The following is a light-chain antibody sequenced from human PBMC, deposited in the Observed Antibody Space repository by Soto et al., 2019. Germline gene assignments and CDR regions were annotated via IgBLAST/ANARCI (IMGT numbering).Light chain of an antibody. V-gene: IGKV1-9*01. CDR3: QQLNSFPIP. Sequence: IQLTQSPSSLSASVGDRVTSSCRASPGIANFLAWYQQKPGKAPKLLIYAASTLQSGVPSRFSGSGYGTDFTLTISSLQPEDFATYYCQQLNSFPIPFGPGTKVDIK. J-gene: IGKJ3*01. CDR1: PGIANF. CDR2: AAS.